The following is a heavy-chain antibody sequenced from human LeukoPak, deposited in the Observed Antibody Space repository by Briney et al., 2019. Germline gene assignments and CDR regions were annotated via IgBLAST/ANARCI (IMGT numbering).Heavy chain of an antibody. D-gene: IGHD2-2*01. CDR3: ARAPKYCSSTSCYLFGK. V-gene: IGHV3-21*01. Sequence: PGGSLRLSCAASRFAFSNYAMAWVRQAPGKGLEWVSSISSSSSYIYYADSVKGRFTISRDNAKNSLYLQMNSLRAEDTAVYYCARAPKYCSSTSCYLFGKWGQGTLVTVPS. CDR1: RFAFSNYA. CDR2: ISSSSSYI. J-gene: IGHJ4*02.